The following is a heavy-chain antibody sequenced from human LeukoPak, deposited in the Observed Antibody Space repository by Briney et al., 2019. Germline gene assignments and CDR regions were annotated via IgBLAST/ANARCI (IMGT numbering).Heavy chain of an antibody. Sequence: PGGSLRLSCAASGFTFSSYVMTWVRQAPGKGLEWVSVISGSGDSTYYADSVKGRFTISRDNSKNTLYLQMSSLRAEDTAVYYCAKSPRDGYNLFDYWGQGTLVTVSS. V-gene: IGHV3-23*01. CDR2: ISGSGDST. J-gene: IGHJ4*02. D-gene: IGHD5-24*01. CDR1: GFTFSSYV. CDR3: AKSPRDGYNLFDY.